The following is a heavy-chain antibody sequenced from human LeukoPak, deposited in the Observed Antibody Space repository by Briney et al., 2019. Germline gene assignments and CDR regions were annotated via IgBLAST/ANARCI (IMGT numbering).Heavy chain of an antibody. CDR2: IVLGSDNT. V-gene: IGHV1-58*01. Sequence: ASVKVSCKASGISFPTSAVQWVRQARGQRLEWMGWIVLGSDNTDYAQKFQQRVTFTRDMSTTTAYMELSSLRSDDTAVYYCAAGSDLYGFDLWGQGTMVTASS. J-gene: IGHJ3*01. CDR1: GISFPTSA. CDR3: AAGSDLYGFDL.